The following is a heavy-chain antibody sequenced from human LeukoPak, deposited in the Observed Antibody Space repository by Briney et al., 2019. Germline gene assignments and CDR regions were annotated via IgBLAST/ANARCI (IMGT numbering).Heavy chain of an antibody. D-gene: IGHD3-22*01. CDR3: ARGGARLYDSSGYYY. V-gene: IGHV3-30*04. CDR2: ISYDGSNK. J-gene: IGHJ4*02. CDR1: GFTFSSYA. Sequence: GGSLRLSCAASGFTFSSYAMHWVRQAPGKGLEWVAVISYDGSNKYYADSVKGRFTIPRDNSKNTLYLQMNSLRAEDTAVYYCARGGARLYDSSGYYYWGQGTLVTVSS.